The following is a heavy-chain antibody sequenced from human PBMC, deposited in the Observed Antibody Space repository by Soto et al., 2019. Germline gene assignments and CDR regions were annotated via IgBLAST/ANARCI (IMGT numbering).Heavy chain of an antibody. J-gene: IGHJ4*02. Sequence: SETLSLTCAVYGGSFSGYYWSWIRQPPGKGLEWIGEINHSGSTNYNPSLKSRVTISVDTSKNQFSLKLSSVTAADTAVYYCARVGGYCTNGVCSKTNDFDYWGQGTLVTVSS. V-gene: IGHV4-34*01. CDR3: ARVGGYCTNGVCSKTNDFDY. CDR2: INHSGST. D-gene: IGHD2-8*01. CDR1: GGSFSGYY.